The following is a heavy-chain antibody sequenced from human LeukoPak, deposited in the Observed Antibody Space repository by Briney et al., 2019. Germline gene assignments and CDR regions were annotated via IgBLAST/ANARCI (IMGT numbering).Heavy chain of an antibody. CDR1: GFRVSDYY. CDR3: ARDRSALQDWVEFDP. J-gene: IGHJ5*02. V-gene: IGHV3-66*03. D-gene: IGHD3/OR15-3a*01. CDR2: IRDSGEA. Sequence: GGSLRLSRAVSGFRVSDYYMSWVRQAPGKGLEWVGLIRDSGEAFYADFVRGRFAISRDESENTLYLQMNSLRVEDTAVYFCARDRSALQDWVEFDPWGQGTPVIVSS.